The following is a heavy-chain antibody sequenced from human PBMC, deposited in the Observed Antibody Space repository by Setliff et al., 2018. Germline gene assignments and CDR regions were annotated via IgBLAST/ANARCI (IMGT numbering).Heavy chain of an antibody. V-gene: IGHV4-4*07. D-gene: IGHD6-19*01. CDR2: IYIGGSA. CDR1: GGSISSYY. Sequence: SETLSLPCTVSGGSISSYYGSWIRQPAGKGLEWIGHIYIGGSANYNPSLKSRVTMSIDTSKNQFSLKLNSVTAADMAVYYCAREQWLDPPGYYYMDVWAKGTTVTVSS. J-gene: IGHJ6*03. CDR3: AREQWLDPPGYYYMDV.